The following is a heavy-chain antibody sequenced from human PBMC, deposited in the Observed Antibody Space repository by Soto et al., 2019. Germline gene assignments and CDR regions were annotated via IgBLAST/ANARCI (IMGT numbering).Heavy chain of an antibody. Sequence: QVPLVQSGAEVKKPGASVKVSCKASGYTFTSYGISWVRQAPGQGLEWMGWISAYNGNTNYAQKLQCRVTMTTDTSTSTAYMELRSLRSDDTAVYYCAKGSSGWYKRAHDAFDIWGQGTMVTVSS. CDR3: AKGSSGWYKRAHDAFDI. CDR1: GYTFTSYG. V-gene: IGHV1-18*01. J-gene: IGHJ3*02. D-gene: IGHD6-19*01. CDR2: ISAYNGNT.